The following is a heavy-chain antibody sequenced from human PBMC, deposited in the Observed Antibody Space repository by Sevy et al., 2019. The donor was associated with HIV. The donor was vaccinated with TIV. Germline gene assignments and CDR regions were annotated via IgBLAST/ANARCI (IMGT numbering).Heavy chain of an antibody. Sequence: GGSLRLSCAASGFTFSNYAMNWVRQAPGKGLEWVSTIFDSFYGSGDITYYADSVKRRFSISRDNSKNTLYLQMNSLGAEDTAVYYCAGRRYDSSGSFDAFDIWGQGTLVTVSS. D-gene: IGHD3-22*01. CDR2: IFDSFYGSGDIT. V-gene: IGHV3-23*01. CDR3: AGRRYDSSGSFDAFDI. CDR1: GFTFSNYA. J-gene: IGHJ3*02.